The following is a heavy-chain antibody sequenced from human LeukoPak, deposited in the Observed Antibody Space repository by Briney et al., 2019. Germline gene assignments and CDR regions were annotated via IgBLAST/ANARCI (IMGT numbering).Heavy chain of an antibody. CDR1: GFTFSSHD. CDR3: AKANRGSYYGLGDYFDY. V-gene: IGHV3-30*02. J-gene: IGHJ4*02. D-gene: IGHD1-26*01. Sequence: GGSLRLSCAASGFTFSSHDMHWVRQAPGKGLVWVAFIRYDGSDKYYAESVKGRFTISRDNSKNTLYLQMNSLRTEDTAVYNCAKANRGSYYGLGDYFDYWGQGTLVTVSS. CDR2: IRYDGSDK.